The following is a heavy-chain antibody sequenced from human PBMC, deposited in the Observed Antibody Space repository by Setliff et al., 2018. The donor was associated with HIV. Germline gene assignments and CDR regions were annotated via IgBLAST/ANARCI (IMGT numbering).Heavy chain of an antibody. CDR1: GFTFNSYW. Sequence: PGGSLRLSCAASGFTFNSYWMHWVRQAPGKGLVWVSRVNRDGSSTTYADSVKDRFTISRDNAKKSLYLQMNSLRADDTAVYYCARVRPRQLVSTNPPYYFDYWGQGTLVTVSS. CDR2: VNRDGSST. J-gene: IGHJ4*02. CDR3: ARVRPRQLVSTNPPYYFDY. V-gene: IGHV3-74*01. D-gene: IGHD6-13*01.